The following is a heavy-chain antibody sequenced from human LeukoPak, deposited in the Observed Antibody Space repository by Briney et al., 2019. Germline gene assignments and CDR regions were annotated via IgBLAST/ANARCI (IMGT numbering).Heavy chain of an antibody. D-gene: IGHD5-12*01. CDR1: GGSISSGGYY. CDR3: ARAADPRATIDY. V-gene: IGHV4-31*03. CDR2: IYYSGST. J-gene: IGHJ4*02. Sequence: PSETLSLTCTVSGGSISSGGYYWSWIRQHPGKGLEWIGYIYYSGSTYYNPSLKSRVTISVDTSKNQFSLKLISVTAADTAVYYCARAADPRATIDYWGQGTLVTVSS.